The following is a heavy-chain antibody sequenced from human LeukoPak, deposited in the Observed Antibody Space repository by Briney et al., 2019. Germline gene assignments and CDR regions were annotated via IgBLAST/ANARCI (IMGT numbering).Heavy chain of an antibody. CDR2: IYYSGST. CDR3: ARRIVGATTIGNWFDP. D-gene: IGHD1-26*01. J-gene: IGHJ5*02. V-gene: IGHV4-39*01. Sequence: SETLSLTCTVSGGSISSSSYYWGWIRQPPGKGLEWIGSIYYSGSTYYNPSLKSRVTISVDTSKNQFSLKLRSVTAADTAVYYCARRIVGATTIGNWFDPWGQGTLVTVSS. CDR1: GGSISSSSYY.